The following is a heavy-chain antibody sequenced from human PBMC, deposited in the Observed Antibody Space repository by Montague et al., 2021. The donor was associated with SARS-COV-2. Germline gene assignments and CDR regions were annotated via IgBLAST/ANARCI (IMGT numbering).Heavy chain of an antibody. Sequence: SVKVSCKASGYTFTGYYMHWVRQAPVQGLEWMGWINPNSGDTNYXQKFQARVTMTRDTSISTAYMDLSRLRSDDTAVYHCARGIGYSQFNCWGQGTLVTVSS. J-gene: IGHJ4*02. CDR3: ARGIGYSQFNC. V-gene: IGHV1-2*02. CDR1: GYTFTGYY. CDR2: INPNSGDT. D-gene: IGHD2-15*01.